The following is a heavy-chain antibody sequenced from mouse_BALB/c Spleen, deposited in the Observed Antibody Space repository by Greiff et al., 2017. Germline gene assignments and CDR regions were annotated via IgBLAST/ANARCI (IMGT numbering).Heavy chain of an antibody. Sequence: VQLQQSGAELVKPGASVKLSCTASGFNIKDTYMHWVKQRPEQGLEWIGRIEPANGNTKYDPKFQGKATITADTSSNTAYLQLSSLTSEDTAVYYCAPYYRYDWFAYWGQGTLVTVSA. CDR2: IEPANGNT. D-gene: IGHD2-14*01. CDR3: APYYRYDWFAY. V-gene: IGHV14-3*02. CDR1: GFNIKDTY. J-gene: IGHJ3*01.